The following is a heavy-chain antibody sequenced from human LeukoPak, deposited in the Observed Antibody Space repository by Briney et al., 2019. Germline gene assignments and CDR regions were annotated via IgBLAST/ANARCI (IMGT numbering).Heavy chain of an antibody. V-gene: IGHV5-10-1*01. CDR2: IDPSDSYT. CDR3: ARRPVATNYYYGMDV. J-gene: IGHJ6*02. Sequence: GESLRISCQGSGYRFTTYYITWVRQMPGKGLEWMGRIDPSDSYTNYSPSFQGHVTISSDQSISTTYLQWSSLKASDTAIYYCARRPVATNYYYGMDVWGQGTTVTVSS. D-gene: IGHD2-2*01. CDR1: GYRFTTYY.